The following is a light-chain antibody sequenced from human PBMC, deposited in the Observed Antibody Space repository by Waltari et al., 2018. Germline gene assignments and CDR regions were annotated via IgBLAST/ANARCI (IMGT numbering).Light chain of an antibody. Sequence: EIVLTQSPGTLSLSPGERATLSCRASQNVDSSYLAWYQQKSGQAPRLLIYGASSRATGIPDRFNGGGSGTDFTLTISRLEPEDFAVYYCQQYGSSPPVTFGQGTKLEIK. CDR2: GAS. J-gene: IGKJ2*01. CDR3: QQYGSSPPVT. CDR1: QNVDSSY. V-gene: IGKV3-20*01.